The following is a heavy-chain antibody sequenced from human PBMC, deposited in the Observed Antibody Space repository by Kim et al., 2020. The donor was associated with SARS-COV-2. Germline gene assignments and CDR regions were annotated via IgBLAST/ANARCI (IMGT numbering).Heavy chain of an antibody. D-gene: IGHD3-22*01. V-gene: IGHV3-7*01. CDR3: ARVREHIVVGYIDY. CDR1: GFTFSSYW. CDR2: IKQDGSEK. J-gene: IGHJ4*02. Sequence: GGSLRLSCAASGFTFSSYWMSWVRQAPGKGLEWVANIKQDGSEKYYVDSVKGRFTISRDNAKNSLYLQMNSLRAEDTAVYYCARVREHIVVGYIDYWGQGTLVTVSS.